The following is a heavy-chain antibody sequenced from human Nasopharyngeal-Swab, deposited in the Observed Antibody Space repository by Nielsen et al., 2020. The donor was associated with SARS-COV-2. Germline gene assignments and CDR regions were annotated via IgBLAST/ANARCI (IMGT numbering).Heavy chain of an antibody. Sequence: SQTLSLTCAVYGGSFSGYYWSWIRQPPGKGLECIGEINHSGSTNYNPSLKSRVTISVDTSKNQFSLKLSSVTAADTAVYYCARDESWRYYYGMDVWGQGTTVTVSS. CDR1: GGSFSGYY. D-gene: IGHD1-1*01. V-gene: IGHV4-34*01. CDR2: INHSGST. J-gene: IGHJ6*02. CDR3: ARDESWRYYYGMDV.